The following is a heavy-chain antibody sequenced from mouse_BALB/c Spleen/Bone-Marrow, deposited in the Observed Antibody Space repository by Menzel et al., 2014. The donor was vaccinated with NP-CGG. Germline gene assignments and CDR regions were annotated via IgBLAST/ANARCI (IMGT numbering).Heavy chain of an antibody. J-gene: IGHJ3*01. CDR2: ISYDGSN. Sequence: DVQLQESGPGLVKPSQSLSLTCSVTGYYITSGYYWNWIRQFPGNKLEWMGYISYDGSNNYNPSLKNRISITRDTSKNQFFLKLNSVTTEDTATYYCAILLRWAWFAYWGQGTLVTVSA. CDR3: AILLRWAWFAY. CDR1: GYYITSGYY. D-gene: IGHD1-1*01. V-gene: IGHV3-6*02.